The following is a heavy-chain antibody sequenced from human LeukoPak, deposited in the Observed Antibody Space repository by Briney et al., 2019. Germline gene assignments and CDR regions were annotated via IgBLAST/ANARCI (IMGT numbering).Heavy chain of an antibody. V-gene: IGHV3-23*01. CDR2: ISGSGGST. D-gene: IGHD3-22*01. CDR3: ALSTVGGYYDSSGFTGFDY. CDR1: GFTFSSYA. J-gene: IGHJ4*02. Sequence: GGSLRLSCAASGFTFSSYAMSWVRQAPGKGLNWVSAISGSGGSTYYADSVKGRFTISRDNSKNTLYLQMNSLRAEDTAVYYCALSTVGGYYDSSGFTGFDYWGQGTLVTVSS.